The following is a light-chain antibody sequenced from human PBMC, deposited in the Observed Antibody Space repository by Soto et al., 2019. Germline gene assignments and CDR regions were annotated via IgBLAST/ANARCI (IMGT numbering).Light chain of an antibody. J-gene: IGLJ3*02. Sequence: QSVLTQPPSASGTPGQRVTISCSGSSSNIGSNYVNWYQQIPGTAPNLLIYRNSQRPSGVPDRFSGSKSGTSASLAISGLRSEDEAAYSCAAWDGSVSGWVFGGGTKLTVL. CDR3: AAWDGSVSGWV. V-gene: IGLV1-47*01. CDR2: RNS. CDR1: SSNIGSNY.